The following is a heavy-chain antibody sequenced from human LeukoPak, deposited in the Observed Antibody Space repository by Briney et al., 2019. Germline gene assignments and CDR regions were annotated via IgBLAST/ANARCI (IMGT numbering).Heavy chain of an antibody. CDR2: ISGSGGST. D-gene: IGHD5-18*01. CDR1: GFTFSSYA. Sequence: GGSLRLSCAASGFTFSSYAMSWVRQAPGKGLEWVSAISGSGGSTYYADSVKGRFTISRDNSKNTLYLQMNSLRAEDTAVYYWAKVEYSYGSGPFDYWGQGTLVTVSS. J-gene: IGHJ4*02. V-gene: IGHV3-23*01. CDR3: AKVEYSYGSGPFDY.